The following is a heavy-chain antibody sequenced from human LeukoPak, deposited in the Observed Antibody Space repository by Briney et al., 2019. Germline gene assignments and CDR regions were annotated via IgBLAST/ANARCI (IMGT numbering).Heavy chain of an antibody. J-gene: IGHJ4*02. D-gene: IGHD6-19*01. CDR1: GFTFSSYE. V-gene: IGHV3-48*03. CDR2: ISSSGSTI. CDR3: ARDRGYSSGWFDY. Sequence: AGGSLRLSCAACGFTFSSYEMNWVRQAPGKGLKWVSYISSSGSTIYYADSVKGRFTISRDNAKNSLYLQMNSLRAEDTAVYYCARDRGYSSGWFDYWGQGTLVTVSS.